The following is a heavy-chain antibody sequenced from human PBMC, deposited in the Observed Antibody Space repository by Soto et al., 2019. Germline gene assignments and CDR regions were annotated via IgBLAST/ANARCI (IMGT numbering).Heavy chain of an antibody. D-gene: IGHD2-21*01. CDR3: TTVLGEGMDV. Sequence: GGSLRLSCAASGFTFSNAWMSWVRQAPGKGLEWAGRIKSKTDGGTTDYAAPVKGRFTISRDDSKNTLYLQMNSLKTEDTAVYYCTTVLGEGMDVWGQGTTVTVSS. V-gene: IGHV3-15*01. CDR1: GFTFSNAW. CDR2: IKSKTDGGTT. J-gene: IGHJ6*02.